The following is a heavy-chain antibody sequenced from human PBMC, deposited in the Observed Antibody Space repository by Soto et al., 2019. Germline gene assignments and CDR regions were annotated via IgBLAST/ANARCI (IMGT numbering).Heavy chain of an antibody. CDR1: GYTLTELS. D-gene: IGHD4-17*01. CDR3: ARERVPDDCGDYFLDYYYGMDV. Sequence: GASVKVSCKVSGYTLTELSMQWVRQAPGKGLEWMGGFDPEGGETIYAQKFQGRVTMTKDTSTSTAYMELSSLRSEDTAVYYCARERVPDDCGDYFLDYYYGMDVWGQGTTVTVSS. CDR2: FDPEGGET. J-gene: IGHJ6*02. V-gene: IGHV1-24*01.